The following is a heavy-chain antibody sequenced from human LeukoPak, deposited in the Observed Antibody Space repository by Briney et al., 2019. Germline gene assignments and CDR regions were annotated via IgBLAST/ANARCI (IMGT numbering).Heavy chain of an antibody. J-gene: IGHJ4*02. CDR1: GFIFNNYG. V-gene: IGHV3-23*01. CDR2: ISNDGGGT. CDR3: VKNYRSLDS. D-gene: IGHD5-24*01. Sequence: GGSLRLSCAASGFIFNNYGLIWVRQAPGKGLQWVSAISNDGGGTTYADFVKGRFTISRDNSKNTLYLQMNSLRAEDTAVYYCVKNYRSLDSWGQGVLVTVTS.